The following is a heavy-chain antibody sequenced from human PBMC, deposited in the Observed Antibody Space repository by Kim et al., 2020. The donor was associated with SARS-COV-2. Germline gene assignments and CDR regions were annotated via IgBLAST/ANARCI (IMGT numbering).Heavy chain of an antibody. J-gene: IGHJ5*02. D-gene: IGHD4-4*01. V-gene: IGHV4-30-2*05. Sequence: YYNPSLKSRVTISVDTSKNQFSLKLSSVTAADTAVYYCARYYSIPNWFDPWGQGTLVTVSS. CDR3: ARYYSIPNWFDP.